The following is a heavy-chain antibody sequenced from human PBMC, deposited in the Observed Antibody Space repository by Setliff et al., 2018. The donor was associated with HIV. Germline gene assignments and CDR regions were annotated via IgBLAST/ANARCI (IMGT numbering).Heavy chain of an antibody. J-gene: IGHJ4*02. V-gene: IGHV1-69*11. CDR3: AKAAVEMTTIAFGGPPGY. CDR1: GGTFRSYS. Sequence: RASVKVSCKASGGTFRSYSINWVRQAPGQGLEWMGTIIPSIDATHYAQSFQGRLTITADESSNTAYMELSSLRLHDTAVYYCAKAAVEMTTIAFGGPPGYWGQGTLVTVSS. CDR2: IIPSIDAT. D-gene: IGHD3-16*01.